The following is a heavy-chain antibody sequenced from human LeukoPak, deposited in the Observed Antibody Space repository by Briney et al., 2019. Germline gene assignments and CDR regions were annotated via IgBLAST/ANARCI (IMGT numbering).Heavy chain of an antibody. CDR1: GFTFSSYG. CDR2: IRSSGDST. CDR3: ATTMVRGVGYFDY. D-gene: IGHD3-10*01. V-gene: IGHV3-23*01. Sequence: GGSLRLSCAASGFTFSSYGMSWVRQAPGKGLEWVSGIRSSGDSTYYADSVKGRSTISRDNSKNTLYLQMNSLRAEDTAVYYCATTMVRGVGYFDYWGQGTLVTVSS. J-gene: IGHJ4*02.